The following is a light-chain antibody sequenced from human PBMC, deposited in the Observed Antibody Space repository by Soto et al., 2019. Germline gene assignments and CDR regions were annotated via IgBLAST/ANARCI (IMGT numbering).Light chain of an antibody. CDR2: AAS. CDR1: QSISSY. CDR3: QPSYSTARS. Sequence: DIQMPPSPSSLSASVGDIVTITCRASQSISSYLNWYQQKPGKAPKLLIYAASSLQSGVPSRFSGSGSGTDFNLTISRLQPEDCATYSRQPSYSTARSVGERPKLEIK. V-gene: IGKV1-39*01. J-gene: IGKJ2*03.